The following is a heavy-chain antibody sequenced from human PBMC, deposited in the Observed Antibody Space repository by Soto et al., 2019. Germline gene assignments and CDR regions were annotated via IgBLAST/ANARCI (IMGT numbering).Heavy chain of an antibody. CDR1: GFTFSSYS. D-gene: IGHD5-12*01. CDR2: ISSSSSYI. Sequence: EVQLVESGGGLVKPGGSLRLSCAASGFTFSSYSMNWVRQAPGKGLEWVSSISSSSSYIYYADSVKGRFTISRDNAKNSLYLQMNSLRAEDTAVYYCARDGRWLQAYYFDYWGQGTLVTVSS. CDR3: ARDGRWLQAYYFDY. J-gene: IGHJ4*02. V-gene: IGHV3-21*01.